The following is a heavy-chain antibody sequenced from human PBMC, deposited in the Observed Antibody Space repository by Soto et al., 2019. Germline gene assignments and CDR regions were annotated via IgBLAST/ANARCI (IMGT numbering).Heavy chain of an antibody. CDR3: AYSSGSSRDSYFDY. J-gene: IGHJ4*02. CDR1: GDSVPSNSAA. Sequence: PSQTLSLTCAISGDSVPSNSAAWNWIRQSPSRGLEWLGRTYYRSKWYNDYAVSVKSRITINPDTSKNQFSLQLNSVTPEDTAVYYCAYSSGSSRDSYFDYWGQGTLVTVSS. CDR2: TYYRSKWYN. V-gene: IGHV6-1*01. D-gene: IGHD6-19*01.